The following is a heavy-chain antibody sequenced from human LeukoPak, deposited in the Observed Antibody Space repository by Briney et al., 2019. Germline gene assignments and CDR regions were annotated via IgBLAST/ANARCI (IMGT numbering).Heavy chain of an antibody. CDR3: AKGLGNFDY. D-gene: IGHD2-15*01. Sequence: GGSLRLSCAASGFTFSSYGMHWVRQAPGKGLEWVAFIQYDGSNKYYADSVKGRFTISRDNSKNTLYLQMNSLRAEDTAVYYCAKGLGNFDYWGQGTLVTVSS. CDR1: GFTFSSYG. CDR2: IQYDGSNK. V-gene: IGHV3-30*02. J-gene: IGHJ4*02.